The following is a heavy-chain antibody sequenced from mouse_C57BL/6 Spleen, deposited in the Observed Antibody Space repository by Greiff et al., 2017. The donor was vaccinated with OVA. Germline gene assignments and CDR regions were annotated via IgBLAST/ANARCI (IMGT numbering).Heavy chain of an antibody. Sequence: EVQLQQSVAELVRPGASVKLSCTASGFNIKNTYMHWVKQRPEQGLEWIGRIDPANGNTKYAPKFQGKATITADPSYNTSYLQLSSLTSEDTAIYYCARGSSPWWYFDVWGTGTTVTVSS. J-gene: IGHJ1*03. D-gene: IGHD1-1*01. CDR2: IDPANGNT. V-gene: IGHV14-3*01. CDR3: ARGSSPWWYFDV. CDR1: GFNIKNTY.